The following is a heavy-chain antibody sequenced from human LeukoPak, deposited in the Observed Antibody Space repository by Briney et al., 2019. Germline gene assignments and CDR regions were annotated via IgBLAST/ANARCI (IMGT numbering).Heavy chain of an antibody. CDR3: ARHVLRNTAMAELFDY. D-gene: IGHD5-18*01. V-gene: IGHV4-38-2*01. CDR2: IYHSGST. CDR1: GYSISSGYY. Sequence: SETLSLTCAVSGYSISSGYYWGWIRQPPGKGLEWIGSIYHSGSTYYNPSLKSRDTISVDTSKNQFSLKLSSVTAADTAVYYCARHVLRNTAMAELFDYWGQGTLVTVSS. J-gene: IGHJ4*02.